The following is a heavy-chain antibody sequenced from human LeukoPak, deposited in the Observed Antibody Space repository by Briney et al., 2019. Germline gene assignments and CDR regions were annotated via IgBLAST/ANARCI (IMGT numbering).Heavy chain of an antibody. D-gene: IGHD1-26*01. CDR3: ARAGATRTDDAFDI. Sequence: PSETLSLTCTVSGGSISSGDYYWSWIRQPPGKGLEWIGYIYYSGSTYYNPSLKSRVTISVDTSKNQFSLELSSVTAADTAVYYCARAGATRTDDAFDIWGQGTMVTVSS. V-gene: IGHV4-30-4*08. CDR2: IYYSGST. J-gene: IGHJ3*02. CDR1: GGSISSGDYY.